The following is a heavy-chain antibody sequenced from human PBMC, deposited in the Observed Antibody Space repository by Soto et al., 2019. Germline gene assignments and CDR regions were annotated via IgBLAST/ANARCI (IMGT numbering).Heavy chain of an antibody. CDR3: ARGVRGGTGDRFDY. CDR2: IYSRGRI. D-gene: IGHD2-21*02. Sequence: EVQLVESGGGLVQPGGSRRLSCAVSGFAVSSDYMAWVREAPGEGLEWVSVIYSRGRIYYADAVKGRFTISRDNSQNALYLQMNGLRAEDKAVYYCARGVRGGTGDRFDYWGQGALVTVSS. CDR1: GFAVSSDY. J-gene: IGHJ4*02. V-gene: IGHV3-66*01.